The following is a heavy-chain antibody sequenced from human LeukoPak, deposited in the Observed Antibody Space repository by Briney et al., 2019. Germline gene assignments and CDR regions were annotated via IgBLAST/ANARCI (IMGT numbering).Heavy chain of an antibody. V-gene: IGHV1-2*06. CDR1: GYTFTGYY. J-gene: IGHJ4*02. CDR2: INPNSGGT. CDR3: ARGLYALGLDY. Sequence: ASVKVSCKASGYTFTGYYMHWVRQAPGQGPEWMGRINPNSGGTNYAQKFQGRVTMTRDTSISTAYMELNRLRSDDTAVYYCARGLYALGLDYWGQGTLVTVSS. D-gene: IGHD3-16*01.